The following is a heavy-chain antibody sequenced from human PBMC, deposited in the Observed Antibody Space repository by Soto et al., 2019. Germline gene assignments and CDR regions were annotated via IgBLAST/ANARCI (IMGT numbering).Heavy chain of an antibody. V-gene: IGHV3-23*01. J-gene: IGHJ4*02. D-gene: IGHD5-12*01. CDR1: GFTFSSYA. CDR3: AKGRVWDSGYDLAFDY. Sequence: EVQLLESGGGLVQPGGSLRLSCAASGFTFSSYAMSWVRQAPGKGLEWVSAISGSGGSTYYADSVKGRFTISRDNYKNTLYLQMNSLRAEDTCVYYCAKGRVWDSGYDLAFDYWGQGTLVTVSS. CDR2: ISGSGGST.